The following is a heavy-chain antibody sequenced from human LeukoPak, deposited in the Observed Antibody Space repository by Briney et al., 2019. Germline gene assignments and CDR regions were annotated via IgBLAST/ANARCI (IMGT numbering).Heavy chain of an antibody. CDR3: ARHVDQLPSGWFDP. CDR2: IYYSGST. Sequence: SQTLSLTCTVSGGSISSSSYYWGWIRQPPGKGLEWIGSIYYSGSTYYNPSLKSRVTISVDTSKNQFSLKLSSVTAADTAVYYCARHVDQLPSGWFDPWGQGTLVTVSS. V-gene: IGHV4-39*01. CDR1: GGSISSSSYY. J-gene: IGHJ5*02. D-gene: IGHD2-2*01.